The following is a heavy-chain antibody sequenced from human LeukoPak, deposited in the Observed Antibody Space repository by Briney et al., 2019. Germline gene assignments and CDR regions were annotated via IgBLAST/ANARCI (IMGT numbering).Heavy chain of an antibody. D-gene: IGHD1-26*01. CDR3: ARGHHVSYSGTLSGMDV. CDR1: GFTASSNY. CDR2: IYSGGST. J-gene: IGHJ6*02. Sequence: PGGSLRLSCAASGFTASSNYMSWVRQAPGRGLDWVSFIYSGGSTYYADSVKGRFTISRDNSKNTLYLQMNSLSAEDTAVYYCARGHHVSYSGTLSGMDVWGQGTTVTVSS. V-gene: IGHV3-53*01.